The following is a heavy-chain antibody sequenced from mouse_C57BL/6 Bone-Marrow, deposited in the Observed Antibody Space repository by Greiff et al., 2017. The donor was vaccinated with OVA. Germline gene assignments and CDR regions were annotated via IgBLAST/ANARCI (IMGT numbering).Heavy chain of an antibody. CDR3: AREELLRGAY. D-gene: IGHD1-1*01. Sequence: LEESGPELVKPGASVKISCKASGYAFSSSWMNWVKQRPGKGLEWIGRIYPGDGDTNYNGKFKGKATLTADKSSSTAYMQLSSLTSEDSAVYFCAREELLRGAYWGQGTLVTVSA. CDR2: IYPGDGDT. CDR1: GYAFSSSW. V-gene: IGHV1-82*01. J-gene: IGHJ3*01.